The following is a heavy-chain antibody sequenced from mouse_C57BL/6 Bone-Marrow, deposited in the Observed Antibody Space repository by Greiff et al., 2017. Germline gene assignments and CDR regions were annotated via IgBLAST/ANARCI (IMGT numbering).Heavy chain of an antibody. CDR3: ARGGEFPYFDY. Sequence: QVHVKQSGAELARPGASVKLSCKASGYTFTSYGISWVKQRTGQGLVWIGEIYPRSGNTYYNEKFKGKATLTADKSSSTAYMELRSLTSEDSAVYFWARGGEFPYFDYWGQGTTLTVSS. CDR1: GYTFTSYG. V-gene: IGHV1-81*01. J-gene: IGHJ2*01. CDR2: IYPRSGNT.